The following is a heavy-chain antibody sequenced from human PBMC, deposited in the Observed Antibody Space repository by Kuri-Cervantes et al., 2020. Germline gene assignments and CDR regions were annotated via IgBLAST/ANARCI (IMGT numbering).Heavy chain of an antibody. CDR1: GFTFDDYA. Sequence: LSLTCAASGFTFDDYAMHWVRQAPGKGLEWVSGISWNSGSIGYADSVKGRFTISRDNAKNSLYLQMNSLRAEDTALYYCAKATNAMITFGGVIVGAFDIWGQGTMVTVSS. CDR2: ISWNSGSI. D-gene: IGHD3-16*02. J-gene: IGHJ3*02. V-gene: IGHV3-9*01. CDR3: AKATNAMITFGGVIVGAFDI.